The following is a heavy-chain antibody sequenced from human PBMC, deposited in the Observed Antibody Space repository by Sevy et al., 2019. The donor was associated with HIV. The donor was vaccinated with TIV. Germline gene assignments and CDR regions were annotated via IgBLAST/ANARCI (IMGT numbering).Heavy chain of an antibody. CDR2: IYYNGHI. CDR1: GGSITSLY. CDR3: AGENAWGRCYS. V-gene: IGHV4-59*08. D-gene: IGHD1-26*01. J-gene: IGHJ4*02. Sequence: SETLSLTCTVSGGSITSLYWNWIRQPPGKGLEWIANIYYNGHINYNPSLKSRVTLSLDTSKNQFSLRLSSVIAADTAMYYCAGENAWGRCYSWGQGTLVTVSS.